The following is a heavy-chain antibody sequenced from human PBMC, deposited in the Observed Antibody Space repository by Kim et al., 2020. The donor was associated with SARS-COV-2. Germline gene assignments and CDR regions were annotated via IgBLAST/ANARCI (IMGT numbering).Heavy chain of an antibody. Sequence: ASVKVSCKASGYTFTGYYMHWVRQAPGQGLEWMGWINPNTGGTNYGQKFQGRVSMTRDTSIRTAYMELSSLRSDDTAVYFCARVGSGSSPFDSWGQGTLVTVSS. D-gene: IGHD1-26*01. CDR1: GYTFTGYY. V-gene: IGHV1-2*02. J-gene: IGHJ4*02. CDR3: ARVGSGSSPFDS. CDR2: INPNTGGT.